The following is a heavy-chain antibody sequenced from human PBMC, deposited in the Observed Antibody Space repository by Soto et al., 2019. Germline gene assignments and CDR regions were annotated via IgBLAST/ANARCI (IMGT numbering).Heavy chain of an antibody. CDR3: ARDRGSNLRYFDWLHQHYGMDV. Sequence: ASVKVSCRASGYTFTCYYMHCVRQAPGQGLEWMGWINPNSGGTNYAQKFQGRVTMARDTSISTAYMELSRLRSDDTAVYYCARDRGSNLRYFDWLHQHYGMDVRGQGTTVTVSS. CDR1: GYTFTCYY. D-gene: IGHD3-9*01. CDR2: INPNSGGT. V-gene: IGHV1-2*02. J-gene: IGHJ6*02.